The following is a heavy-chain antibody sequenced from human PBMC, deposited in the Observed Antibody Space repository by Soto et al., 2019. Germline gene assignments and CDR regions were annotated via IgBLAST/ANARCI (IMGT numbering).Heavy chain of an antibody. CDR2: IYYSGST. CDR3: ARGGQSGSSSWYWFDP. Sequence: SETLSLTCTVSGGSISSYYWSWIRQPPGKGLEWIGYIYYSGSTNYNPSLKSRVTISVDTSKNQFSLKLSSVTAADTAVYYWARGGQSGSSSWYWFDPWGQGTLVTVSS. V-gene: IGHV4-59*01. J-gene: IGHJ5*02. CDR1: GGSISSYY. D-gene: IGHD6-13*01.